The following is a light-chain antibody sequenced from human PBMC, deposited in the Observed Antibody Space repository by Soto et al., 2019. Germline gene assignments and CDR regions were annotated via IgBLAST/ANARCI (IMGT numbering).Light chain of an antibody. J-gene: IGKJ5*01. CDR2: AAS. Sequence: DIQMTQSPSSLSASVGDRVTITCRASHGISSYLAWYQQKPGKALKLLIYAASTLQSGVPSRFSGSGSGTDFTLTISSLQPEDFATYYCQQLNTYPITVGQGTRLRL. V-gene: IGKV1-9*01. CDR1: HGISSY. CDR3: QQLNTYPIT.